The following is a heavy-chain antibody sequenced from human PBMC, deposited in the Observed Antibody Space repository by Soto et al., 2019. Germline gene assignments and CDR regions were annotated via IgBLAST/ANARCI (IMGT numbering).Heavy chain of an antibody. D-gene: IGHD1-1*01. CDR3: AHDDVGQQGFDY. J-gene: IGHJ4*02. V-gene: IGHV2-5*02. CDR2: IYWDDGK. CDR1: GFSLSASGVG. Sequence: QITLKESGPPLVKPTQTLTLTCTFSGFSLSASGVGVGWIRQPPGKALEWLALIYWDDGKRYSPSMKSRLNITKDSDKNQVVRTMTNRAPVDTATYYCAHDDVGQQGFDYWGQGTLVTVSS.